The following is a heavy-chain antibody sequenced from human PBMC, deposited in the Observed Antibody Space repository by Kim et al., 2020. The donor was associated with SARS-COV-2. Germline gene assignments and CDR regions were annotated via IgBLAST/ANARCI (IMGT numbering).Heavy chain of an antibody. CDR2: INHSGST. V-gene: IGHV4-34*01. Sequence: SETLSLTCAVYGGSFSGYYWSWIRQPPGKGLEWIGEINHSGSTNYNPSLKSRVTISVDTSKNQFSLKLSSVTAADTAVYYCAGSRRYFDLWGRGTLVTVSS. D-gene: IGHD6-25*01. J-gene: IGHJ2*01. CDR1: GGSFSGYY. CDR3: AGSRRYFDL.